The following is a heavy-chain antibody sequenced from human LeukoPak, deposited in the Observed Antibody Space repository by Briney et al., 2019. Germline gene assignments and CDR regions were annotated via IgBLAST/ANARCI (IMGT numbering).Heavy chain of an antibody. Sequence: SGPTLVNPTQTLTLTSTFSGFSISSSGVGVGWIRQPPGRALEWLALIYWDDDKRYSPSLKNRLTITRDTSKSQVVLTMTNLDPVDAARYYCAHSRRLRDCSGGSCYYFDYWAQGTLVTVSS. V-gene: IGHV2-5*02. J-gene: IGHJ4*02. CDR1: GFSISSSGVG. D-gene: IGHD2-15*01. CDR3: AHSRRLRDCSGGSCYYFDY. CDR2: IYWDDDK.